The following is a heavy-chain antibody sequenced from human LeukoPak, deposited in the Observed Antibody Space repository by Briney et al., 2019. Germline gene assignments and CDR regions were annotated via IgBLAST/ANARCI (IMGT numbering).Heavy chain of an antibody. Sequence: ASVKVSCKASGYTFTSYGISWMRQAPGQGLEWMGWISAYNGNTNYARKFQGRVTMTTDTSTSTAYMELRSLRSDDTAVYYCAKVKGDSSGYSDDYYFDYWGQGTLVTVSS. D-gene: IGHD3-22*01. CDR2: ISAYNGNT. J-gene: IGHJ4*02. CDR3: AKVKGDSSGYSDDYYFDY. V-gene: IGHV1-18*01. CDR1: GYTFTSYG.